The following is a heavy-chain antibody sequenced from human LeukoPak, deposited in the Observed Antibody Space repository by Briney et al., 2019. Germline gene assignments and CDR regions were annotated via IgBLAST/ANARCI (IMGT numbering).Heavy chain of an antibody. J-gene: IGHJ4*02. CDR2: INPSGGST. CDR3: ARAKPYYDILTGYFDY. D-gene: IGHD3-9*01. V-gene: IGHV1-46*01. Sequence: ASVKVSCKASGYTFTSYYMHWVRQAPGQGLEWMGIINPSGGSTSYAQKFQGRVTMTRDTSTSTVYMELSSLRSEDTAVYYCARAKPYYDILTGYFDYWGQGTLVTVSS. CDR1: GYTFTSYY.